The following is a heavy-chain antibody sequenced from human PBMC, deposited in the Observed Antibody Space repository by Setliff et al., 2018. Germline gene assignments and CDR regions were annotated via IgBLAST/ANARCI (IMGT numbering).Heavy chain of an antibody. J-gene: IGHJ6*03. CDR2: IYYSGST. D-gene: IGHD6-19*01. CDR3: ARATSGWYSAYYYYMDV. Sequence: PSETLSLTCTVSGGSISSGGYYWSWIRQHPGKGLEWIGYIYYSGSTYYNPSLMSRVTMSVSTSKNQLSLRLSSVTAADTAVYYCARATSGWYSAYYYYMDVWGKGTTVTVSS. CDR1: GGSISSGGYY. V-gene: IGHV4-31*03.